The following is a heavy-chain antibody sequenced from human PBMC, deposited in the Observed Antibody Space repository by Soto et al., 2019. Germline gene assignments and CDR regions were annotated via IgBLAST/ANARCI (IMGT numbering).Heavy chain of an antibody. CDR2: ITSDGSGK. J-gene: IGHJ4*02. Sequence: GGSLRLSCAASEFTVSSYAMHWVRQAPGKGLEWVAVITSDGSGKYNVDSVKGRFTISRDNTKNFLFLQMNSLRADDTAVYYCVRDWSSGPFDYWGQGTPVTVSS. D-gene: IGHD6-19*01. V-gene: IGHV3-7*03. CDR1: EFTVSSYA. CDR3: VRDWSSGPFDY.